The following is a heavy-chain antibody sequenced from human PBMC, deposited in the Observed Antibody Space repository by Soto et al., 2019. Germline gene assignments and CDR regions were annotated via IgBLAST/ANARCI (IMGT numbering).Heavy chain of an antibody. V-gene: IGHV3-33*01. Sequence: GGSLRLSCAASGFTFSSYGMHWVRQAPGKGLEWVAVIWYDGSNKYYADSVKGRFTISRDNSKNTLYLQMNSLRAEDTAVYYCARDGGVVITSIYYGMDVWGQGTTVTVYS. CDR1: GFTFSSYG. CDR3: ARDGGVVITSIYYGMDV. D-gene: IGHD3-3*01. CDR2: IWYDGSNK. J-gene: IGHJ6*02.